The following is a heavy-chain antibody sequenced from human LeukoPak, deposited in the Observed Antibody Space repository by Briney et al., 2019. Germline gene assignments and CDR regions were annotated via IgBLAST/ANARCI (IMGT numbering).Heavy chain of an antibody. V-gene: IGHV4-34*01. CDR1: GGSFSRYY. D-gene: IGHD3-10*01. CDR3: ARGSRGSGSYYTVWFDP. CDR2: INHSGSA. J-gene: IGHJ5*02. Sequence: SETLSLTCAVYGGSFSRYYWTWIRQPPGKGLEWIGEINHSGSANYNPSLKSRVTISVDTSKNQFSLKLSSVTAADTAVYYCARGSRGSGSYYTVWFDPWGQGTLVTVSS.